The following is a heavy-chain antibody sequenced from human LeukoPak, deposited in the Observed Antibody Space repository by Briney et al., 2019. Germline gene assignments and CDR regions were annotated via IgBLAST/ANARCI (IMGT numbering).Heavy chain of an antibody. CDR2: TYYRSKWYN. V-gene: IGHV6-1*01. J-gene: IGHJ6*02. CDR3: ARARGYSGYGGYYYYGMDV. Sequence: PQTLSLTCAISGDSVSSNSAAWNWIRQSPSRGLEWLGRTYYRSKWYNDYAVSVKSRITINPDTSKNQFSLQLNSVTPEDTAVYYCARARGYSGYGGYYYYGMDVWGQGTTVTVSS. D-gene: IGHD5-12*01. CDR1: GDSVSSNSAA.